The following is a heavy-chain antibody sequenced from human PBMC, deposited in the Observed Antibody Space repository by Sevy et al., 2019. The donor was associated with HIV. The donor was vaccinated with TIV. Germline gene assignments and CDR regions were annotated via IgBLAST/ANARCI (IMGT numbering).Heavy chain of an antibody. J-gene: IGHJ4*02. CDR2: INYNGIT. CDR1: GASISSSDYY. Sequence: SETLSLTCTVSGASISSSDYYWGWIRQPPGKGLEWIASINYNGITFYNPSLKSRITISADTSKNQFSLDLSSVTAADTAIYYCAGPILTYNNGWSYYDYWGQGTVVIVSS. V-gene: IGHV4-39*01. D-gene: IGHD6-19*01. CDR3: AGPILTYNNGWSYYDY.